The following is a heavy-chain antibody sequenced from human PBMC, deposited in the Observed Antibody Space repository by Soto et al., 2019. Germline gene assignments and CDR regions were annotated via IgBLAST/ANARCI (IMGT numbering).Heavy chain of an antibody. CDR2: MNPNSGNT. Sequence: ASVKVSCKASGYTFTSYDINWVRQATGQGLEWMGWMNPNSGNTGYAQKFQGRVTMTRNTSISTAYMELSSLRSEDTAVYYCAVAYCGGDCCGIINAFDFWCKGTMVTVSS. J-gene: IGHJ3*01. CDR1: GYTFTSYD. D-gene: IGHD2-21*01. V-gene: IGHV1-8*01. CDR3: AVAYCGGDCCGIINAFDF.